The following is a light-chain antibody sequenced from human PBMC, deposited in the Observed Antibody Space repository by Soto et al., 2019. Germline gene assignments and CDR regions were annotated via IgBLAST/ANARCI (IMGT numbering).Light chain of an antibody. Sequence: QSALTQPASVSGSPGQSITISCTGASSDVGGYTYVSWYQQHPGKAPKLMIYEVINRPSGVSNRFSGSKSGNTASLTISGLQAEDEADYYCSSYTSTGTRGLFGTGTKVTVL. CDR1: SSDVGGYTY. CDR3: SSYTSTGTRGL. J-gene: IGLJ1*01. CDR2: EVI. V-gene: IGLV2-14*01.